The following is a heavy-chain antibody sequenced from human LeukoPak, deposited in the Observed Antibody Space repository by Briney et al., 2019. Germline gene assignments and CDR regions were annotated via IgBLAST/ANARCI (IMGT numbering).Heavy chain of an antibody. J-gene: IGHJ4*02. D-gene: IGHD4-4*01. V-gene: IGHV1-8*01. CDR1: GYTFTSYD. Sequence: ASVKVSCKASGYTFTSYDINWVRQATGQGLEWMGWMNPNSGNTGYARKFQGRVTMTRNTSISTAYMELSSLRSEDTAVYYCARGFSGGTVTTGGGYWGQGTLVTVSS. CDR2: MNPNSGNT. CDR3: ARGFSGGTVTTGGGY.